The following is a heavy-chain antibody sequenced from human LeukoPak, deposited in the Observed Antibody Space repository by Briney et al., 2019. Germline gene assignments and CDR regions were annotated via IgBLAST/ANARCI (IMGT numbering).Heavy chain of an antibody. V-gene: IGHV3-23*01. CDR3: AKVGDYGDFVYFDY. CDR2: ISGGGRST. D-gene: IGHD4-17*01. J-gene: IGHJ4*02. CDR1: GFTFSSYA. Sequence: GGSLRLSCAASGFTFSSYAMSWVRQAPGKGLEWVSAISGGGRSTYYADSVKGRFTISRDNSKNTLYLQMNSLRAEDTAVYYCAKVGDYGDFVYFDYWGQGTLVTVSS.